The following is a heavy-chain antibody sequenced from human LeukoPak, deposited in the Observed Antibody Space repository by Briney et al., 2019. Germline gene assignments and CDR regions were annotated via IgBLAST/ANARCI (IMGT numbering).Heavy chain of an antibody. D-gene: IGHD3-10*01. J-gene: IGHJ4*02. Sequence: GGSLRLSCAASGFSFSSYAMSWVRQAPGKGLEWVSGIIRGGSIYCADSAKGRFTISRDNSKNTLYLQMNSLRAEDTAVYYCAKDREYYGSGSYYAPDYWGQGTLVTVSS. CDR2: IIRGGSI. V-gene: IGHV3-23*01. CDR3: AKDREYYGSGSYYAPDY. CDR1: GFSFSSYA.